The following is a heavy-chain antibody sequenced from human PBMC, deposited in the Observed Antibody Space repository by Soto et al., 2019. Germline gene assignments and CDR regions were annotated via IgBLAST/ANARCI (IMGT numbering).Heavy chain of an antibody. V-gene: IGHV1-46*01. D-gene: IGHD5-18*01. CDR1: GYTFTHYY. CDR3: ATSLNSAMAFDY. J-gene: IGHJ4*02. CDR2: INPNGGIT. Sequence: ASVKVSCKATGYTFTHYYIHWVRQAPGQGLEWMGIINPNGGITTYAQKFRAGFSMTRDTSTSTVYLELSSLRSEDSAVYYCATSLNSAMAFDYWGQGTLVTVSS.